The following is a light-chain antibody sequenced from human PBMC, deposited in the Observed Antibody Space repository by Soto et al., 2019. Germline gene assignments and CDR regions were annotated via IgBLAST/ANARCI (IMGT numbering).Light chain of an antibody. J-gene: IGKJ1*01. CDR3: QQYSSSRT. CDR1: QGVRSN. Sequence: IVMTQSPATLSVSPGERATLSCRASQGVRSNLAWYQQKPGQPPRLLIYGGSSRATGIPVRFSGSGSETDFTLTITRLEPEDFAVYYCQQYSSSRTFGQGTKVEIK. V-gene: IGKV3-20*01. CDR2: GGS.